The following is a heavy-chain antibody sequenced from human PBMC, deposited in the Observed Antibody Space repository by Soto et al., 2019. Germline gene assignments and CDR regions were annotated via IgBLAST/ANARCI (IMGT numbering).Heavy chain of an antibody. CDR1: GYTFTSYG. CDR3: AGDRVAVAEKDL. J-gene: IGHJ6*02. Sequence: QVQLVQSGAEVKKPGASVKVSCKASGYTFTSYGISWVRQAPGQGLEWMGWISAYNGNTNYAQKLQGRVTMTTDTSTSTGYMEVRRLRSGGTAVYFWAGDRVAVAEKDLWGQGTTVTVSS. CDR2: ISAYNGNT. V-gene: IGHV1-18*01. D-gene: IGHD6-19*01.